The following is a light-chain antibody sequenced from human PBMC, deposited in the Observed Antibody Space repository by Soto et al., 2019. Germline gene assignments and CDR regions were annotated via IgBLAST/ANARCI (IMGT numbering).Light chain of an antibody. CDR2: EVS. CDR3: SSYTSSSTPYV. V-gene: IGLV2-14*01. Sequence: QSALTQPASVSGSPGQSITISCTGTSSDVGGYNYVSWYQQHPGKAPKLMIYEVSNRPSGVSNCFSGSKSGNTASLSISGLQAEDEADYYCSSYTSSSTPYVFGPGTKLTVL. CDR1: SSDVGGYNY. J-gene: IGLJ1*01.